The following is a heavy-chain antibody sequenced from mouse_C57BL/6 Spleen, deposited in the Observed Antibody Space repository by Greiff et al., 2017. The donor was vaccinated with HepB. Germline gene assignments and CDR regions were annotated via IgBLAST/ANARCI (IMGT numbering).Heavy chain of an antibody. J-gene: IGHJ1*03. CDR2: IDPSDSYT. CDR1: GYTFTSYW. V-gene: IGHV1-50*01. CDR3: ARSYFDG. Sequence: QVQLQQPGAELVKPGASVKLSCKASGYTFTSYWMQWVKQRPGQGLEWIGEIDPSDSYTNYNQKFKGKATLTVDTSSSTAYMQLSSLTSEDSAVYYCARSYFDGWGTGTTVTVSS.